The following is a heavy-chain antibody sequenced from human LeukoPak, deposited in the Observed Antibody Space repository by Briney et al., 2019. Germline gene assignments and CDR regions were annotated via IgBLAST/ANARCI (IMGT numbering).Heavy chain of an antibody. CDR3: ARGVYYYDSSGSLLFDY. D-gene: IGHD3-22*01. V-gene: IGHV4-39*01. Sequence: SETLSLTCTVSGVSISSSNSYWGWIRQPPGKGLEWIGSIYYTGNTYYNASLKSRVTISIDTSKNQISLRLTSVTATDTAIYYCARGVYYYDSSGSLLFDYWGQGTLVTVSS. CDR1: GVSISSSNSY. J-gene: IGHJ4*02. CDR2: IYYTGNT.